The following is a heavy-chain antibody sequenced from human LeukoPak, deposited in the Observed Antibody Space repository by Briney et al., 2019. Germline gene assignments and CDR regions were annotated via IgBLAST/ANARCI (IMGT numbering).Heavy chain of an antibody. Sequence: GRSLRLSCAASGFTLSRYGMHWVRQAPGKGLEWVTVIWNDGRNKYYADSVKGRFTISRDSSKRTLYLQMNSLRAEDTAMYYCARESWSDSVAFDIWGLGTMVIVSS. J-gene: IGHJ3*02. CDR1: GFTLSRYG. D-gene: IGHD3-3*01. CDR2: IWNDGRNK. V-gene: IGHV3-33*01. CDR3: ARESWSDSVAFDI.